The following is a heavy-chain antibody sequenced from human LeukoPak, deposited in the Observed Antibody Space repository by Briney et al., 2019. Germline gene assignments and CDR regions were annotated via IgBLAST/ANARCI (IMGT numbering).Heavy chain of an antibody. D-gene: IGHD6-19*01. V-gene: IGHV1-2*02. CDR3: VREENSSGWYACAFDI. CDR2: INPNSGGT. Sequence: ASVKVSCKASGYTFTGYYMHWVRQAPGQGLEWMGWINPNSGGTNYAQKFQGRVTMTRDTSISTAYMELSRLRSDDTAVYYCVREENSSGWYACAFDIWGQGTMVTVSS. J-gene: IGHJ3*02. CDR1: GYTFTGYY.